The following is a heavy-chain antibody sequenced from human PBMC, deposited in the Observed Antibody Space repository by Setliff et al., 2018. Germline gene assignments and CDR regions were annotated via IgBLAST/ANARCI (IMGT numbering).Heavy chain of an antibody. CDR3: ARDEFLEGSYYYYYYMDV. V-gene: IGHV4-39*02. CDR1: GGSISSSSCY. CDR2: IYYSGST. Sequence: PSETLSLTCTVSGGSISSSSCYWGWIRQPPGKGLEWIGSIYYSGSTYYNPSLKSRVTISVDTSKNQFSLKPSSVTAADTAVYYCARDEFLEGSYYYYYYMDVWGKGTTVTVSS. J-gene: IGHJ6*03. D-gene: IGHD3-3*01.